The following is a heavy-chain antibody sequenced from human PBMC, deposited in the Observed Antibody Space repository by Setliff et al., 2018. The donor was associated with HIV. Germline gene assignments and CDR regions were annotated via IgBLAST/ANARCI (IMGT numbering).Heavy chain of an antibody. V-gene: IGHV1-2*02. Sequence: ASVKVSCKASGYTFTDYYMHWVRQAPGQGLEWMGWMNPNSGDTKYAQNFEGRVTITADESTRTAYMELSSLRSEDTAVYYCARIVRPSYYYYYYMDVWGKGTTVTVSS. CDR3: ARIVRPSYYYYYYMDV. J-gene: IGHJ6*03. CDR1: GYTFTDYY. D-gene: IGHD3-10*02. CDR2: MNPNSGDT.